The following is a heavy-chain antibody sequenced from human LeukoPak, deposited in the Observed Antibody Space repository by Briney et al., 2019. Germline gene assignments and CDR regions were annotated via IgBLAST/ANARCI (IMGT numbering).Heavy chain of an antibody. CDR2: IIPILGIA. CDR1: GGTFSSYA. Sequence: GASVKVSCKASGGTFSSYAISWVRQAPGQGLEWMGRIIPILGIANYAQKFQGRVTITADKSTSTAYMELSSLRSEDTAVYYCARGGATVTTFECTFDIWGQGTMVTVSS. CDR3: ARGGATVTTFECTFDI. D-gene: IGHD4-17*01. V-gene: IGHV1-69*04. J-gene: IGHJ3*02.